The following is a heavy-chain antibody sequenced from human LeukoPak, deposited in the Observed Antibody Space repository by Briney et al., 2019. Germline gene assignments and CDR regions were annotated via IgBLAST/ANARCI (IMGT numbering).Heavy chain of an antibody. V-gene: IGHV3-7*01. CDR1: RFTFSSYG. CDR3: ARSISNY. CDR2: IKQDGSEK. Sequence: GGSLRLSCAASRFTFSSYGMHWVRQAPGKGLDWVANIKQDGSEKYYVDSVKGRFTISRDNAKNSLYLQMNSLRAEDTAVYYCARSISNYWGQGTLVTVSS. D-gene: IGHD2-21*01. J-gene: IGHJ4*02.